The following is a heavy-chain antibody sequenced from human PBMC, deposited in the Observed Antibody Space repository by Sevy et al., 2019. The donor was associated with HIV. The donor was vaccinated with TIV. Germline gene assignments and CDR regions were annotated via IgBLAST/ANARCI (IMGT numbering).Heavy chain of an antibody. CDR1: GFTFGSYM. CDR2: ISRTGGNT. J-gene: IGHJ4*02. V-gene: IGHV3-23*01. D-gene: IGHD3-10*01. Sequence: GGSLRLSCAGSGFTFGSYMMNWVRQAPGRGLEWMSRISRTGGNTEYGDSAKGRLTTSRDNSKNTVYLQMKDLRAEDTALYYCVKEGRDDFNPYLDFWGQGILVTVSS. CDR3: VKEGRDDFNPYLDF.